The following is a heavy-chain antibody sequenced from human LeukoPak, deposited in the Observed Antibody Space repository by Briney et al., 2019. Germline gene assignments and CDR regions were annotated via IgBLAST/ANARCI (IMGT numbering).Heavy chain of an antibody. CDR1: GGSISSGSYY. J-gene: IGHJ4*02. CDR2: IYTSGST. D-gene: IGHD3-16*01. V-gene: IGHV4-61*02. Sequence: SQTLSLTCTVSGGSISSGSYYWSWIRQPAGKGLEWIGRIYTSGSTNYNPSLKSRVTISVDTSKNQFSLKLSSVTAADTAVYYCAMGAGPPWFDYWGQGTLVTVSS. CDR3: AMGAGPPWFDY.